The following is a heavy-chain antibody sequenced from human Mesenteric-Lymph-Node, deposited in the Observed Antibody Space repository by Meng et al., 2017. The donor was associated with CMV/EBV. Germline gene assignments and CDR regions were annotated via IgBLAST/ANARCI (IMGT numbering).Heavy chain of an antibody. D-gene: IGHD3-3*01. Sequence: GESLKISCAASGFTFSAYNMNWVRQAPGKGLEWVSYISSSGTTTYYADSVKGRFTISRDNAKNSLYLQMSSLRAEDTAIYYCAREVVRVVTSAGMDVWGEGTAVTVSS. J-gene: IGHJ6*04. CDR3: AREVVRVVTSAGMDV. CDR2: ISSSGTTT. V-gene: IGHV3-48*03. CDR1: GFTFSAYN.